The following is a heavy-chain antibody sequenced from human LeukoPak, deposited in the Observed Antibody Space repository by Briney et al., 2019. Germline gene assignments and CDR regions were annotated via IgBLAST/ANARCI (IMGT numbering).Heavy chain of an antibody. CDR2: IYYSGST. CDR1: GDSISSSTYY. J-gene: IGHJ6*03. D-gene: IGHD6-19*01. V-gene: IGHV4-39*07. CDR3: ARGSSGWYTSMSCYYYYYMDV. Sequence: PSETLSLTCTVSGDSISSSTYYWSWLRQPPGKGREWIGTIYYSGSTYYNPSLKSRVTISVDTSKNQFSLKLSSVTAADTAVDYCARGSSGWYTSMSCYYYYYMDVWGKGTTVTVCS.